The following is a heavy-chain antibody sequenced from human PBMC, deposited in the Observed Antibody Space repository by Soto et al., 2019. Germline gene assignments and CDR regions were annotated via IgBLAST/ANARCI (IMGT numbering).Heavy chain of an antibody. CDR3: ARHGFGSLHGLVDV. V-gene: IGHV4-59*08. J-gene: IGHJ6*02. Sequence: QVQLQESGPGLVKPSETLSLTCTVSGGSIPNYYCSWFRQPPGKGLEWIGYIKYTGDSAYNLSLKRGATMSVDTAKTQFSLMLESVTATDTAVYYCARHGFGSLHGLVDVWGQGTTVIVSS. CDR2: IKYTGDS. CDR1: GGSIPNYY. D-gene: IGHD3-10*01.